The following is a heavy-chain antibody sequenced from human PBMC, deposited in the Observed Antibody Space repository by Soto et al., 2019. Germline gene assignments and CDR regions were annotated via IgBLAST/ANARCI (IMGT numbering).Heavy chain of an antibody. Sequence: QDHLVQSGAEVKKPGSSVKVSCKASGDTFSSYTLSWVRQAPGQGLEWMGRIVPVLGVAKYAQKFQGRVTITADESTHTVCGELSSLRSEDTAVYYCARDGQPSSGSGGWYFDLSGRRPLVTVSS. J-gene: IGHJ2*01. V-gene: IGHV1-69*08. CDR1: GDTFSSYT. CDR2: IVPVLGVA. D-gene: IGHD3-10*01. CDR3: ARDGQPSSGSGGWYFDL.